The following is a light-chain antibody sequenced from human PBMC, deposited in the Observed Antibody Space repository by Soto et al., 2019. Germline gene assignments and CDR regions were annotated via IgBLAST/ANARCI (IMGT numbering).Light chain of an antibody. Sequence: DIQMTQSPSSLSASVGDSVTITCRASQKINNFLNCYQQKPGKAPKLLIFLASTLESGVPSRFGGSGSRTDFTLSISSLQPEDSAIYYCQQSLGNPRTFGGGTKVEIQ. V-gene: IGKV1-39*01. CDR2: LAS. CDR1: QKINNF. J-gene: IGKJ4*01. CDR3: QQSLGNPRT.